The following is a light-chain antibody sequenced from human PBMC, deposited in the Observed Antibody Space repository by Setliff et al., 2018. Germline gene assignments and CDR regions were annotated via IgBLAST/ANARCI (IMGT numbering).Light chain of an antibody. CDR3: TSYTSSRTYV. J-gene: IGLJ1*01. CDR1: SSNIGSNT. CDR2: SNN. V-gene: IGLV1-44*01. Sequence: QSALTQPPSASGTPGQRVTISCSGSSSNIGSNTVNWYQQLPGTAPKLLIYSNNQRPSGVPDRFSGSESGTSASLAISGLQSEDEADYYCTSYTSSRTYVFGTGTKV.